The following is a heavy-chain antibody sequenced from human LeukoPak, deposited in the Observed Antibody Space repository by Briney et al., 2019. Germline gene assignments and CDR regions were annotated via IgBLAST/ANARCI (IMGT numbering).Heavy chain of an antibody. CDR2: INPGGGST. CDR3: ARDKGAVAGSPLDY. J-gene: IGHJ4*02. CDR1: GYTITNYY. Sequence: PAASVKVSCKASGYTITNYYMHWVRQAPGQGLEWMGIINPGGGSTNYAQKFQGRVTMTRDTSTSTVYMEVSSLRSEDTAVYYCARDKGAVAGSPLDYWGQGTLVTVSS. V-gene: IGHV1-46*01. D-gene: IGHD6-19*01.